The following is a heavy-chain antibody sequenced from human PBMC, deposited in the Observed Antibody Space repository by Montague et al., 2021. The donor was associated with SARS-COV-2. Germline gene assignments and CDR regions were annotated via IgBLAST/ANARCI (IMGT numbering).Heavy chain of an antibody. D-gene: IGHD3-9*01. Sequence: TLSLTCTVSGGSISSGSYHWNWIRQPAGRGLEWIGRIYTSGSTXYNPSLKSRVTISVDTSKNQFSLKLSSVTAADTAVYYCARESLHLTGYYNDYFDYWGQGTLVTVSS. CDR2: IYTSGST. V-gene: IGHV4-61*02. J-gene: IGHJ4*02. CDR1: GGSISSGSYH. CDR3: ARESLHLTGYYNDYFDY.